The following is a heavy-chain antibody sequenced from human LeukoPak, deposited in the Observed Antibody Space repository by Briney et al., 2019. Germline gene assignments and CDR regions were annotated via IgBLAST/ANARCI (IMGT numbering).Heavy chain of an antibody. J-gene: IGHJ4*02. V-gene: IGHV1-69*05. Sequence: AVKVSCKASGGTFSSYAISWVRQAPGQGLEWMGGIIPIFGTANYAQKFQGRVTITTDESTSTAYMELSSLRSEDTAVYYCARETYYYDSSGYYYVRGYFDYWGQGTLVTVSS. D-gene: IGHD3-22*01. CDR3: ARETYYYDSSGYYYVRGYFDY. CDR1: GGTFSSYA. CDR2: IIPIFGTA.